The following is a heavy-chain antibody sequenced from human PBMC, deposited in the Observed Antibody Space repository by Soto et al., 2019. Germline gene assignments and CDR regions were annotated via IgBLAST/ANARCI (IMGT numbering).Heavy chain of an antibody. CDR3: ARSIVVVTALDY. D-gene: IGHD2-21*02. J-gene: IGHJ4*02. V-gene: IGHV1-3*05. CDR1: GYTFTSYA. CDR2: INAGNGNT. Sequence: QVQLVQSGAEEKKPGASVKVSCKACGYTFTSYAMHWVRQAPGQRLEWMGWINAGNGNTKYSQKFQGRVTITRDTSVSTAYMELSSLRSEDTAVYYCARSIVVVTALDYWGQGTLLTVSS.